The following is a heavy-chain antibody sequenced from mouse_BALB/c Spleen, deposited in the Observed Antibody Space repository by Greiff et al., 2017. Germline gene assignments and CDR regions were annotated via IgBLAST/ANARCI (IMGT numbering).Heavy chain of an antibody. Sequence: EVQRVESGPGLVKPSQSLSLTCTVTGYSITSDYAWNWIRQFPGNKLEWMGYISYSGSTSYNPSLKSRISITRDTSKNQFFLQLNSVTTEDTATYYCATTVVATDYAMDYWGQGTSVTVSS. D-gene: IGHD1-1*01. V-gene: IGHV3-2*02. CDR1: GYSITSDYA. J-gene: IGHJ4*01. CDR2: ISYSGST. CDR3: ATTVVATDYAMDY.